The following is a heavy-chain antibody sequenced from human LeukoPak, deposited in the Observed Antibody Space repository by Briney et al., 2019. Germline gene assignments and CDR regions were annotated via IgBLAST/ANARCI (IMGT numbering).Heavy chain of an antibody. CDR3: ARSLRPVPAARVSAFDI. CDR2: ISSSSYI. Sequence: GGSLRLSRAASGFTFSSYSMNWVRQAPGKGLEWVSSISSSSYIYYADSVKGRFTISRDNAKNSLYLQMNSLRAEDTAVYYCARSLRPVPAARVSAFDIWGQGTMVTVSS. V-gene: IGHV3-21*01. D-gene: IGHD2-2*01. CDR1: GFTFSSYS. J-gene: IGHJ3*02.